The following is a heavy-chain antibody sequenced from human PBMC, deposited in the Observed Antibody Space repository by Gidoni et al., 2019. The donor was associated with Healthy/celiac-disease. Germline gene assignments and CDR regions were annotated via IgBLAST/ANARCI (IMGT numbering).Heavy chain of an antibody. CDR3: ARDLAPGDEHCSSTSCTSDAFDI. CDR2: ISSSSSYI. J-gene: IGHJ3*02. V-gene: IGHV3-21*01. CDR1: GFTFSSYS. D-gene: IGHD2-2*01. Sequence: EVQLVESGGGLVKPGGSLRLSCAASGFTFSSYSMNWFRQAPGKGLEWVSSISSSSSYIYYADSVKGRFTISRDNDKNSLYLQMNSLRAEDTAVYYCARDLAPGDEHCSSTSCTSDAFDIWGQGTMVTVSS.